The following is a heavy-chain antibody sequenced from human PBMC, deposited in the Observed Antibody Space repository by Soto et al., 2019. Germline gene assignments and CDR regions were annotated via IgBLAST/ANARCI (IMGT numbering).Heavy chain of an antibody. V-gene: IGHV3-30-3*01. CDR1: GFTFSSYA. CDR2: ISYDGNNK. Sequence: QVQLVESGGGVVQPGRSLRLSCAASGFTFSSYAMYWVRQAPGKGLEWVAVISYDGNNKYYADSVKGRFTISRDNSKNTLSLQMNSLRAEATAVHSCARAGCDGGSCYTLVGLRYGMDVWGQGGTVTVSS. J-gene: IGHJ6*02. D-gene: IGHD2-15*01. CDR3: ARAGCDGGSCYTLVGLRYGMDV.